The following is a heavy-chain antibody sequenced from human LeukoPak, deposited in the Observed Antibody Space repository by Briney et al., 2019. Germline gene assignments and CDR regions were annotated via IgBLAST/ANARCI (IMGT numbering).Heavy chain of an antibody. J-gene: IGHJ4*02. D-gene: IGHD2-15*01. CDR3: AKDICSGGSCYLDY. CDR2: ISVDGRST. CDR1: GFTFDDYA. Sequence: PGESLRLSCAAPGFTFDDYAMHWVRQAPGKGLDWVSLISVDGRSTYYADSVKGRFTISRDNSKNSLYLQMNSLRTEDTALYYCAKDICSGGSCYLDYWGQGSLVTVSS. V-gene: IGHV3-43*02.